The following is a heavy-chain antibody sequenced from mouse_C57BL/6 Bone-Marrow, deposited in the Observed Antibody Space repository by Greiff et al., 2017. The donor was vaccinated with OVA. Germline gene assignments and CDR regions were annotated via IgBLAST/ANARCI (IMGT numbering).Heavy chain of an antibody. Sequence: EVQRVESGGGLVQPGGSLSLSCAASGFTFTDYYMSWVRQPPGKELEWLGFIRNKANGYTTEYSASVKGRFTISRDNSQSILYLQMNALRAEDSATYYCARYSWDFDYWGQGTTLTVSS. CDR2: IRNKANGYTT. J-gene: IGHJ2*01. CDR3: ARYSWDFDY. CDR1: GFTFTDYY. D-gene: IGHD4-1*01. V-gene: IGHV7-3*01.